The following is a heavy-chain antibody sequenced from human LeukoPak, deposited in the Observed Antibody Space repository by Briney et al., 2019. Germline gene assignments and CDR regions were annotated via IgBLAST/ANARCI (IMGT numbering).Heavy chain of an antibody. D-gene: IGHD6-19*01. CDR1: GFTFSSYW. CDR2: IDSDGST. J-gene: IGHJ4*02. Sequence: GGSLRLSCAASGFTFSSYWMHWVRQAPGKGLVRVSRIDSDGSTIYADSVKGRFTISRDNAKNTLYLQMNSLRAEDTAVYYCIGSGGWPGYWGQGTLVTVSS. V-gene: IGHV3-74*01. CDR3: IGSGGWPGY.